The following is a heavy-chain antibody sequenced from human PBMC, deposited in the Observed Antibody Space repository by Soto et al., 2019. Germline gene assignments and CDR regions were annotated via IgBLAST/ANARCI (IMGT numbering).Heavy chain of an antibody. CDR2: INPNSGAT. D-gene: IGHD6-6*01. CDR1: GYTFTGYY. CDR3: ARAYAIAARRLEYFQH. V-gene: IGHV1-2*02. Sequence: SVKVSCKASGYTFTGYYMHWVRQAPGQGLERLGWINPNSGATNYAQKFQRRVTMTRDTSISTAYTGLGRLRSDDTAVYYCARAYAIAARRLEYFQHWGQGSLVTVSS. J-gene: IGHJ1*01.